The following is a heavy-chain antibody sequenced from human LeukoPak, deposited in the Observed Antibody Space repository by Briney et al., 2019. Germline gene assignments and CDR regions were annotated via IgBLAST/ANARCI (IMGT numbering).Heavy chain of an antibody. V-gene: IGHV3-23*01. D-gene: IGHD6-13*01. J-gene: IGHJ6*03. CDR3: AKAAFSSSWYTKHYYYYMDV. Sequence: GGSLRLSCAASGFTFSSYAMSWVRQATGKGLEWVSSISGSGGSTYYADSVKGRFTISRDNSKNTLYLQMNSLRAEDTAVYYCAKAAFSSSWYTKHYYYYMDVWGKGTTVTVSS. CDR1: GFTFSSYA. CDR2: ISGSGGST.